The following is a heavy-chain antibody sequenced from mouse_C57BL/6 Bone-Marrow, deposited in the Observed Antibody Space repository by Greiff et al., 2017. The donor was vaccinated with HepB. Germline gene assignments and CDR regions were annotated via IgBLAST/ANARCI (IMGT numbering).Heavy chain of an antibody. CDR1: GYTFTSYD. CDR3: ARVYYYGSSYFDY. J-gene: IGHJ2*01. Sequence: VKLQQSGPELVKPGASVKLSCKASGYTFTSYDINWVKQRPGQGLEWIGWIYPRDGSTKYNEKFKGKATLTVDTSSSTAYMELHSLTSEDSAVYFCARVYYYGSSYFDYWGQGTTLTVSS. D-gene: IGHD1-1*01. CDR2: IYPRDGST. V-gene: IGHV1-85*01.